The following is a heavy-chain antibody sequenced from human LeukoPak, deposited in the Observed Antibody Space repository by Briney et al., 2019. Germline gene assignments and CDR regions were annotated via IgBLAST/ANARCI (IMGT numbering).Heavy chain of an antibody. D-gene: IGHD3-16*02. CDR3: ASFKYDYVWGSYRTLDY. CDR1: GGTFSSYA. Sequence: ASVKVSCKASGGTFSSYAISWVRQAPGQGLEWMGRIIPILGTANYAQKFQGRVTITADKSTSTAYMELSSLRSEDTAVYYCASFKYDYVWGSYRTLDYWGQGTLVTVSS. J-gene: IGHJ4*02. V-gene: IGHV1-69*04. CDR2: IIPILGTA.